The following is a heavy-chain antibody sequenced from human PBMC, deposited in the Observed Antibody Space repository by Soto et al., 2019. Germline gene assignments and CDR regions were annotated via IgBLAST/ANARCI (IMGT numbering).Heavy chain of an antibody. J-gene: IGHJ4*02. V-gene: IGHV3-9*01. CDR3: AKDMEVPAAMRAFDY. Sequence: EVQLVESGGGLVQPGRSLRLSCAASGFIFDDYAMHWVRQAPGKGLEWVSGISWNSGSIGYADSVKGRFTISRDNAKNSLYLQMNSLRAEDTALYYCAKDMEVPAAMRAFDYWGQGTLVTVSS. CDR2: ISWNSGSI. CDR1: GFIFDDYA. D-gene: IGHD2-2*01.